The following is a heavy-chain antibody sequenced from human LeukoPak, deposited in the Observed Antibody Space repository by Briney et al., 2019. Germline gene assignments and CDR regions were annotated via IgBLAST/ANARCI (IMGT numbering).Heavy chain of an antibody. CDR2: ISSKSSYI. J-gene: IGHJ4*02. Sequence: GRSLRLSCAASGFTFSSYSMSWVRQAPGKGLEWVSSISSKSSYIYYADSVKGRFTISRDNAKNSLSLQMNSLRAEDTAIYYCARMPGYSNEAFYFDYWGQGTLVTVSS. V-gene: IGHV3-21*04. D-gene: IGHD4-11*01. CDR1: GFTFSSYS. CDR3: ARMPGYSNEAFYFDY.